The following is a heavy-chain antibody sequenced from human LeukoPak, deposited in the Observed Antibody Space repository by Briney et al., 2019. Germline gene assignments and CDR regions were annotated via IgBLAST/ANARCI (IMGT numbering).Heavy chain of an antibody. D-gene: IGHD3-22*01. J-gene: IGHJ6*02. V-gene: IGHV3-23*01. Sequence: GGSLRLYCAASGFTFSNFPMTWVRRAPGKGLESFSSISGSGGDTYYTDSVKGRFTISRDNLNNTLYLQMNSLRAEDTAVYYCAKVLGHDSSDYYYYGLDVWGQGTTVTVSS. CDR3: AKVLGHDSSDYYYYGLDV. CDR1: GFTFSNFP. CDR2: ISGSGGDT.